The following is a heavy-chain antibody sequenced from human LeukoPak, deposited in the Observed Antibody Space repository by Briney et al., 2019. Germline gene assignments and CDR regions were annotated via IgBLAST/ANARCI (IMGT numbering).Heavy chain of an antibody. J-gene: IGHJ5*02. CDR2: ISAYNGNT. Sequence: ASVKVSCKASGYTFTSYGISWVRRAPGQGLEWMGWISAYNGNTNYAQKLQGRVTMTTDTSTSTAYMELRSLRSDDTAVYYCARDRHDYGDQNWFDPWGQGTLVTVSS. V-gene: IGHV1-18*01. D-gene: IGHD4-17*01. CDR3: ARDRHDYGDQNWFDP. CDR1: GYTFTSYG.